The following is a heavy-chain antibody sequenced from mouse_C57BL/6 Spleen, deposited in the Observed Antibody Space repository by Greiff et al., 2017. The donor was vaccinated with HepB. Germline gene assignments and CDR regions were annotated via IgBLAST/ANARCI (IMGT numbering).Heavy chain of an antibody. Sequence: QVHVKQSGAELARPGASVKLSCKASGYTFTSYGISWVKQRTGQGLEWIGEIYPRSGNTYYNEKFKGKATLTADKSSSTAYMELRSLTSEDSAVYFCAREGITTVVAPYWYFDVWGTGTTVTVSS. CDR3: AREGITTVVAPYWYFDV. J-gene: IGHJ1*03. CDR1: GYTFTSYG. V-gene: IGHV1-81*01. D-gene: IGHD1-1*01. CDR2: IYPRSGNT.